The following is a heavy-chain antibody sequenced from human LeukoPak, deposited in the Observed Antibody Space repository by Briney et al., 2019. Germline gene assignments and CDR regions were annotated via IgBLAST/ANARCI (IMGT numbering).Heavy chain of an antibody. CDR3: ARVRYGDYVGGFDY. CDR2: ISSGSSSI. D-gene: IGHD4-17*01. CDR1: GFMFSTYS. Sequence: PGGSLRLSCAASGFMFSTYSMTWVRQAPGKGLEWVSDISSGSSSIYYADSVKGRFTISRDNAKNSLYLQMNSLRVEDTAVYYCARVRYGDYVGGFDYWGQGTLVTVSS. J-gene: IGHJ4*02. V-gene: IGHV3-48*04.